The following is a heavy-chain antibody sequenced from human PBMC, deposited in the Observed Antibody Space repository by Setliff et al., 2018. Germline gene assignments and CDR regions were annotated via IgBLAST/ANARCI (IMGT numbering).Heavy chain of an antibody. D-gene: IGHD2-15*01. CDR1: GHTFTAYY. V-gene: IGHV1-2*02. Sequence: GASVKVSCKASGHTFTAYYIHWVRQAPGQGLEWMGWINPNAGNINYIQKFQGRVTMTRDTSISTAYMELRRLKSDDTAVYYCARGEHIVSGDFYHYIDVWGKGTTVTV. CDR2: INPNAGNI. CDR3: ARGEHIVSGDFYHYIDV. J-gene: IGHJ6*03.